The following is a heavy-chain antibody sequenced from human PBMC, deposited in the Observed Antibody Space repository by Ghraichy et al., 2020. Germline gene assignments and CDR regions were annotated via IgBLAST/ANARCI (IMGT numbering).Heavy chain of an antibody. V-gene: IGHV4-59*01. CDR3: ARFRAMVTVNYFDY. CDR2: SYYSGST. J-gene: IGHJ4*02. CDR1: GGSISSYY. Sequence: ETLSLTCTVSGGSISSYYWSWIRQPPGKGLEWIGYSYYSGSTNYNPSLKSRVTISVDTSKNQFSLKLSSVTAADTAVYYCARFRAMVTVNYFDYWGQGTLVTVSS. D-gene: IGHD5-18*01.